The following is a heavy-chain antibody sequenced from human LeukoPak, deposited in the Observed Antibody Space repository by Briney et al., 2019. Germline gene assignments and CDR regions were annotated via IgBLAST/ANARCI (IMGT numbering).Heavy chain of an antibody. V-gene: IGHV3-30*02. CDR3: AKDGVLFVVVPAATVFRKFYYYMDV. D-gene: IGHD2-2*01. J-gene: IGHJ6*03. CDR1: GFTFSSYG. Sequence: PGGSLRLSCAASGFTFSSYGMHWVRQAPGKGLEWVAFIRYDGSNKYYADSVKGRFTISRDNSKNPMYMQMNRLRAEDTAVYYCAKDGVLFVVVPAATVFRKFYYYMDVWGKGTTVTISS. CDR2: IRYDGSNK.